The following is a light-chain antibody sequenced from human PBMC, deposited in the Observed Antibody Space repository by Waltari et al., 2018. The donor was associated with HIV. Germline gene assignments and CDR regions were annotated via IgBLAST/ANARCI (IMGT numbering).Light chain of an antibody. CDR3: QSADSSETLGV. V-gene: IGLV3-25*03. CDR2: KDK. Sequence: YELTQPPSVSVSPGQTAKIICSGDELPVHYPTLYQQRPCQAPVLVIYKDKERPYGIPERFSGSGSGTTATLTISGVLEEDEADYYCQSADSSETLGVFGGGTKLTVL. J-gene: IGLJ3*02. CDR1: ELPVHY.